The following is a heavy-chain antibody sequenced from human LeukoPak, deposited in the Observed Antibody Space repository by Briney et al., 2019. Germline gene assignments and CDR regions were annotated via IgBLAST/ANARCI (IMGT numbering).Heavy chain of an antibody. CDR2: ISWNSGSI. J-gene: IGHJ4*02. CDR3: AKDNSYSSSSRLDY. V-gene: IGHV3-9*01. Sequence: PGGSLRLSCAASGFTFDDYAMHWVRQAPGKGLEWVSGISWNSGSIGYADSVKGRFAISRDNAKNSLYLQMNSLRAEDTALYYCAKDNSYSSSSRLDYWGQGTLVTVFS. D-gene: IGHD6-6*01. CDR1: GFTFDDYA.